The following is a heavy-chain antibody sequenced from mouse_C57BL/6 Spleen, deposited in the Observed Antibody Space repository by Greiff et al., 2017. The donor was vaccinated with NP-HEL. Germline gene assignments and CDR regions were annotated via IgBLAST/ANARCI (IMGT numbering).Heavy chain of an antibody. CDR2: IDPEDGDT. CDR3: TTWGSYGRQWTGDVDV. CDR1: GFNIKDYY. J-gene: IGHJ1*03. V-gene: IGHV14-1*01. Sequence: EVQLQQSGAELVRPGASVKLSCTASGFNIKDYYMHWVKQRPEQGLEWIGRIDPEDGDTEYAQKFQGKATMTADTSSNTAYLQLSSLTSEDTAVYYCTTWGSYGRQWTGDVDVWSKGTTVTVAS. D-gene: IGHD2-13*01.